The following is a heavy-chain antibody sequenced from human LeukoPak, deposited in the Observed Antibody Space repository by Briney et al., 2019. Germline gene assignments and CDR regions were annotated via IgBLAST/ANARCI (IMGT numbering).Heavy chain of an antibody. J-gene: IGHJ4*02. CDR2: IYSGGST. V-gene: IGHV3-66*01. CDR3: ARGNYDILTGSEPPDY. CDR1: GFTVSSKY. Sequence: GGSLRLSCAASGFTVSSKYMTGVRQAPGKGLEWVSIIYSGGSTYYADSVKGRFTISRDTSKNTLYLQMNSLRAEDTAVYYCARGNYDILTGSEPPDYWGQGTLVTVSS. D-gene: IGHD3-9*01.